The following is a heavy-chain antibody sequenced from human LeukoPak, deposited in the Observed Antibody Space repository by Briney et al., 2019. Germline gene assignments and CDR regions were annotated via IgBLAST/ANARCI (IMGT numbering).Heavy chain of an antibody. V-gene: IGHV4-59*01. J-gene: IGHJ4*02. CDR2: IYYSGST. Sequence: SETLSLTCTVSGDSITNYYWSWIRQPPGKGLEWLGYIYYSGSTNYNPSLKSRVTISVDTSKNQFSLKLSSVTAADTAVYYCARGYDSSGYTLVALDYWGQGTLVTVSS. D-gene: IGHD3-22*01. CDR1: GDSITNYY. CDR3: ARGYDSSGYTLVALDY.